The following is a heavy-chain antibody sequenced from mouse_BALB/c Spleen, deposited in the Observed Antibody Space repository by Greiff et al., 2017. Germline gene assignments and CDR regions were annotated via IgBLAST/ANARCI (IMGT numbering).Heavy chain of an antibody. Sequence: EVQLQQSGTVLARPGASVKMSCKASGYTFTSYWMHWVKQRPGQGLEWIGAIYPGNSDTSYNQKFKGKAKLTAVTSTSTAYMQLSSLTSEDSAVYYCARGRGDYFDYWGQGTTLTVSS. J-gene: IGHJ2*01. V-gene: IGHV1-5*01. CDR1: GYTFTSYW. CDR3: ARGRGDYFDY. CDR2: IYPGNSDT.